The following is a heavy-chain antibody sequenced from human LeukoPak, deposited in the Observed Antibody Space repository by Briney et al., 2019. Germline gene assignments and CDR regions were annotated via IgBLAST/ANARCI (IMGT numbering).Heavy chain of an antibody. CDR3: AIPPTQLDIGYYYYYGMDV. V-gene: IGHV1-8*01. CDR1: GYTFTSYD. Sequence: GASVKVSCKASGYTFTSYDINWVRQATGQGLEWMGWMNPNSGNTGYAQKFQGRATMTRNTSISTAYMELSSLRSEDTAVYYCAIPPTQLDIGYYYYYGMDVWGQGTTVTVSS. J-gene: IGHJ6*02. CDR2: MNPNSGNT. D-gene: IGHD6-13*01.